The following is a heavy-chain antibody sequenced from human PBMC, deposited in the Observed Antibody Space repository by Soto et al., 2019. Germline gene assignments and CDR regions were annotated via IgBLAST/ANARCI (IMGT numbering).Heavy chain of an antibody. D-gene: IGHD2-15*01. V-gene: IGHV4-39*01. CDR2: MFYSGLT. Sequence: PSETLSLTCTASGYSVTSSDYYWAWIRQPQGKGLEWIGSMFYSGLTYYNPSLKSRVTLSVDTSKNQFSVRLNSVTAADTAVYYCAPLSVSLSGPYGIHVWGQGTTVTVSS. CDR1: GYSVTSSDYY. CDR3: APLSVSLSGPYGIHV. J-gene: IGHJ6*02.